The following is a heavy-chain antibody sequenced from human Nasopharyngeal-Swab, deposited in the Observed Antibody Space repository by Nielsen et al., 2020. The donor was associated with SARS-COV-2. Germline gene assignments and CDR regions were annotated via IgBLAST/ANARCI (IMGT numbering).Heavy chain of an antibody. CDR1: GFTFSSYS. D-gene: IGHD2-2*02. V-gene: IGHV3-21*01. J-gene: IGHJ4*02. CDR3: ARDGGGCSSTSCYT. CDR2: ISSSSSYI. Sequence: GWSLRLSCAASGFTFSSYSMNWVRQATGKGLEWVSSISSSSSYIYYADSVKGRFTISRDNAKNSLYLQMNSLRAEDTAVYYCARDGGGCSSTSCYTWGQGTLVTVSS.